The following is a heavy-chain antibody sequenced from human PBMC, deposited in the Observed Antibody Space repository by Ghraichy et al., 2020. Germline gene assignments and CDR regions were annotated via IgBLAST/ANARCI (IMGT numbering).Heavy chain of an antibody. Sequence: AAVKVSCKISGNTFIDHDIHWVRQAPGKGLVWMGRVDPEDGEVKYAERFRDRVTISADTSLNTGYLELSSLRSDDTAIYYCVTEPPLGDNVDYWGQGTLVSVSS. V-gene: IGHV1-69-2*01. J-gene: IGHJ4*02. CDR3: VTEPPLGDNVDY. CDR2: VDPEDGEV. CDR1: GNTFIDHD. D-gene: IGHD5-24*01.